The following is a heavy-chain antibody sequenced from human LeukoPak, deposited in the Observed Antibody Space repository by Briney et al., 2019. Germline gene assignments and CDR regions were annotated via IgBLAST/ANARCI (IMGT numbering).Heavy chain of an antibody. Sequence: SETLSPTYPVACSSISIYYWSWIRLPAGKGLEWIVRIYKSGSTNYNPSLKSRVAMSVNTYKKQFSLMLSSVTAADTAVYYCAREGWFGEFRNWFDPWGQGTLVTVSS. CDR1: CSSISIYY. D-gene: IGHD3-10*01. J-gene: IGHJ5*02. V-gene: IGHV4-4*07. CDR3: AREGWFGEFRNWFDP. CDR2: IYKSGST.